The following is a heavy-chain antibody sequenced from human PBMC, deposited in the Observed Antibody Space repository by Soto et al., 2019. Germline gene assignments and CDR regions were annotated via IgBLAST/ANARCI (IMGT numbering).Heavy chain of an antibody. Sequence: PGGSLRLSCAASGFTVSSTYMTWVRQAPGKGLEWLSIIYSGGNTYYADSVKGRFTISRDNAKNTLFLQMNSLRAEDTAVYYCARIRASSVIHDHWGQGTQVTVSS. CDR2: IYSGGNT. V-gene: IGHV3-66*01. CDR3: ARIRASSVIHDH. J-gene: IGHJ4*02. CDR1: GFTVSSTY. D-gene: IGHD6-6*01.